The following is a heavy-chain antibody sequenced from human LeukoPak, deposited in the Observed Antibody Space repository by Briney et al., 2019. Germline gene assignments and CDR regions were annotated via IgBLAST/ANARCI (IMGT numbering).Heavy chain of an antibody. CDR2: IYTSGTT. Sequence: SETLSLTCTVSGGSINSYYWSWIRQPAGKGLEWIGRIYTSGTTNYNPSLKSRVTISLDASQNQFSLKLSSVTAADTAVYYCARQGYSSGFYYFDYWGQGTLVTVSS. CDR3: ARQGYSSGFYYFDY. V-gene: IGHV4-4*07. J-gene: IGHJ4*02. D-gene: IGHD6-19*01. CDR1: GGSINSYY.